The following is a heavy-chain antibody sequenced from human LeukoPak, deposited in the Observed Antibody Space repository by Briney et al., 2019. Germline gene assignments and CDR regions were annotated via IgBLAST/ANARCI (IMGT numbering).Heavy chain of an antibody. CDR2: IIPIFGTA. V-gene: IGHV1-69*01. D-gene: IGHD2-21*01. J-gene: IGHJ6*03. Sequence: SVKVSCKASGGTFSSYAISWVRQAPGQGLEWVGGIIPIFGTANYAQKFQGRVTITADESTSTAYMELSSLRSEDTAVYYCARAFPSNIYYYYYYMDVWGKGTTVTVSS. CDR1: GGTFSSYA. CDR3: ARAFPSNIYYYYYYMDV.